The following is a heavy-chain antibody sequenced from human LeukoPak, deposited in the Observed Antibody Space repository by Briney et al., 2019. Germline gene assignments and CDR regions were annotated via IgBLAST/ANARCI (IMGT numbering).Heavy chain of an antibody. CDR3: ARGYSYYFES. D-gene: IGHD5-18*01. CDR2: IYSSGST. J-gene: IGHJ4*02. CDR1: AGSISSYY. Sequence: SETLSLTCTVSAGSISSYYWSWIRQPPGKGLEWIGYIYSSGSTNYNPSLKSRVTISVDTSKNQFSLKLSSVTAADTAVYYCARGYSYYFESWGQGTLVTVSS. V-gene: IGHV4-59*01.